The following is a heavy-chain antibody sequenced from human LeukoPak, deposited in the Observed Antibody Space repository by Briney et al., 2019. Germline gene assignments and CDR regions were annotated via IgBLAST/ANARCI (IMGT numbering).Heavy chain of an antibody. V-gene: IGHV3-23*01. CDR2: IGGSGDAT. D-gene: IGHD2-2*01. CDR1: GFTFSSYA. CDR3: AKRRHCSSATCPNWFDP. J-gene: IGHJ5*02. Sequence: GGSLRLSCAASGFTFSSYAMSWVRQAPGKGLEWVSTIGGSGDATYYADSVKGRFTISRDNSKNTLYLQMNILRAEDTAVYYCAKRRHCSSATCPNWFDPWGQGTLVTVSS.